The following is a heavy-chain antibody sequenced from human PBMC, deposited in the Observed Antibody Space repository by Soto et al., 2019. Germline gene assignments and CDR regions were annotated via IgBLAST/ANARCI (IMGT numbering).Heavy chain of an antibody. J-gene: IGHJ4*02. CDR3: ARSMKTRKNFDY. Sequence: PGGSLRLSCAASGFTFSDYYMSWIRQAPGKGLEWLSYISGSNTYTDYADSVKGRFTISRDNAKNSLYLQMNSLRADDTAVYYCARSMKTRKNFDYWGQGTLVTVSS. CDR2: ISGSNTYT. CDR1: GFTFSDYY. V-gene: IGHV3-11*03.